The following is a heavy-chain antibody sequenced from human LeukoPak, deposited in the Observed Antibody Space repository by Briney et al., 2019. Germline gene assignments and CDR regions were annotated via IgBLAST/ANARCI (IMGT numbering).Heavy chain of an antibody. CDR1: GGSVSSGNYY. J-gene: IGHJ4*02. V-gene: IGHV4-61*01. D-gene: IGHD5/OR15-5a*01. CDR3: ARGGPSLGVDY. CDR2: ISYSGST. Sequence: PSETLSLTCTVSGGSVSSGNYYWSWIRQPPGKGLEWIGYISYSGSTNYNPSLKSRVTISVDTSKNRFSLRLSSMTAADTAVYYCARGGPSLGVDYWGQGTLVTVSS.